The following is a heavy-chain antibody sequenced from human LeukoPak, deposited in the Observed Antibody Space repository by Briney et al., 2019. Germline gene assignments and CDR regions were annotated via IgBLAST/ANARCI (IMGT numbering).Heavy chain of an antibody. D-gene: IGHD2-15*01. V-gene: IGHV3-48*01. J-gene: IGHJ4*02. Sequence: PGGSLRLSCAASGFTFSSYSMNWVSQAPGKGLEWVSYISSSSSTIYYADSVKGRFTISRDNAKNSLYLQMNSLRAEDTAVYYCARSYCSGGSCYKPPTTLANDYWGQGTLVTVSS. CDR3: ARSYCSGGSCYKPPTTLANDY. CDR2: ISSSSSTI. CDR1: GFTFSSYS.